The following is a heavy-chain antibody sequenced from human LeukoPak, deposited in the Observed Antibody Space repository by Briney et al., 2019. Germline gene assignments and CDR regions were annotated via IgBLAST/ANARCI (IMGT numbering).Heavy chain of an antibody. V-gene: IGHV4-39*01. CDR3: ARHDGYSNYYWFDP. CDR2: IYYSGST. CDR1: GVSISSSSYY. D-gene: IGHD4-11*01. Sequence: SETLSLTCTVSGVSISSSSYYWGWIRQPPGKGLEWIGSIYYSGSTYYNPSLKSRVTISVDTSKNQFSLKLSSVTAADTAVYHCARHDGYSNYYWFDPWGQGTLVTVSS. J-gene: IGHJ5*02.